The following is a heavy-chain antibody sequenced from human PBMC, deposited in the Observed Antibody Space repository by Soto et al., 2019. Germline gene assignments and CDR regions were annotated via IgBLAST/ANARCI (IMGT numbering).Heavy chain of an antibody. Sequence: PGGSLRLSCAASGFTFSSYSMNWVRQAPGKGLEWVSSISSSSSYIYYADSVKGRFTISRDNAKNSLYLQMNSLRAEDTAVYYCARVVRGDPRDYYFDYWGQGTLVTVSS. CDR2: ISSSSSYI. J-gene: IGHJ4*02. V-gene: IGHV3-21*01. CDR1: GFTFSSYS. CDR3: ARVVRGDPRDYYFDY. D-gene: IGHD2-21*02.